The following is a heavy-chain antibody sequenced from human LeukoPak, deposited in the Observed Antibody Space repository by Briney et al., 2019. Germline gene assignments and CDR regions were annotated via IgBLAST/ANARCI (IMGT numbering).Heavy chain of an antibody. CDR3: ARVVGSSWHIDY. CDR1: GGSISSNNYY. J-gene: IGHJ4*02. Sequence: SETLSPTCTISGGSISSNNYYWAWIRQPPGKGLEWIGSIYYSGNTYYSPSLRSRVTISVDTSKNQFSLKLSSVTAADTAVYYCARVVGSSWHIDYWGQGALVTVSS. D-gene: IGHD6-13*01. V-gene: IGHV4-39*07. CDR2: IYYSGNT.